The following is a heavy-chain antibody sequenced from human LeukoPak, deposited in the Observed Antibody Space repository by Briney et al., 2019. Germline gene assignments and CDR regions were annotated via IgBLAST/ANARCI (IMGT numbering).Heavy chain of an antibody. D-gene: IGHD2-15*01. V-gene: IGHV4-59*01. CDR3: ARGGSLMVAANAFDI. J-gene: IGHJ3*02. CDR2: DYYSGSS. CDR1: GGSITDYY. Sequence: SETLSLTCTVSGGSITDYYWGWIRQPPGKGLEWIGYDYYSGSSNYNPSLKSRVTISVDTSKNQFSLKMSSVTAADTAVYYCARGGSLMVAANAFDIWGQGTMVTVSS.